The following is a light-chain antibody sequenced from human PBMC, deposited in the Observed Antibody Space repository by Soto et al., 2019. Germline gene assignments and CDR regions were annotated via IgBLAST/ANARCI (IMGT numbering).Light chain of an antibody. V-gene: IGKV3-20*01. Sequence: EIVLTQSPGTLSLSPGKRATLSCRASQSVSSSYLAWYQQKPGQAPRLLIYGASIRATGIPDRFSGSGSGTDFTLTISRLEPEDFAVYYCQQYGSSGTFGQGTKVDIK. CDR2: GAS. CDR3: QQYGSSGT. J-gene: IGKJ1*01. CDR1: QSVSSSY.